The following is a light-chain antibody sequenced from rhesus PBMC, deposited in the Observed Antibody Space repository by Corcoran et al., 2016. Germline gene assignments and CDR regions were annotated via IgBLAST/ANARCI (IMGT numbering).Light chain of an antibody. CDR3: LQISNWPST. Sequence: VVMTQSPATLAVSPGERATISCGTSQRISGSLAWYQHKPGQAHRLLIYGASSRAHDIPDRFSGRGSGTEFTLTLSSLSPDDVVVSFCLQISNWPSTFGQGTKVEIK. CDR2: GAS. J-gene: IGKJ2*01. CDR1: QRISGS. V-gene: IGKV3S11*01.